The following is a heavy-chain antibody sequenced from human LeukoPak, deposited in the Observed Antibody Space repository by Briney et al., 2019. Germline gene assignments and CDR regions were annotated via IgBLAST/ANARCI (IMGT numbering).Heavy chain of an antibody. CDR1: GFTFSSYA. J-gene: IGHJ6*02. CDR3: AKASGDYPLYYCGMDV. CDR2: ITGSGSKT. V-gene: IGHV3-23*01. Sequence: GGSLRLSCAASGFTFSSYAMSWVRQAPGQGLEWVSAITGSGSKTYYADSVKGRFTISRDNSKNTLSLQLNSLRAEDTAVYYCAKASGDYPLYYCGMDVWGQGTKLTVSS. D-gene: IGHD3-10*01.